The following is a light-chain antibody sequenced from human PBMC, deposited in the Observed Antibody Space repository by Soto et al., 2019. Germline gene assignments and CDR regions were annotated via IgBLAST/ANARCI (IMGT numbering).Light chain of an antibody. V-gene: IGKV3-20*01. CDR1: QNIYITS. Sequence: EIVLTQSPDTLSWSPGARATLSCRARQNIYITSLAWYQQRPGQAPRRLIYGGSTRATAVSDRFSGSGSGTDFALTISRLEPEDFAVYSCQQYGATPLTFGPGTNVD. J-gene: IGKJ3*01. CDR2: GGS. CDR3: QQYGATPLT.